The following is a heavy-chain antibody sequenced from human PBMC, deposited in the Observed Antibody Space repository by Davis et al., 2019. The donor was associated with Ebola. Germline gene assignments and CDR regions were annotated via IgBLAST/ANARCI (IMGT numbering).Heavy chain of an antibody. V-gene: IGHV4-59*08. D-gene: IGHD4-17*01. CDR1: GVSITSYF. CDR2: IYYSGST. Sequence: GSLRLSCAVSGVSITSYFWSWIRQPPGKGLEWIGYIYYSGSTNFNPSLKSRVTISVDTSKNQFSLNLSSVTAADTAVYYCARFLLVDYAPSWFDPWGQGTLVTVSS. J-gene: IGHJ5*02. CDR3: ARFLLVDYAPSWFDP.